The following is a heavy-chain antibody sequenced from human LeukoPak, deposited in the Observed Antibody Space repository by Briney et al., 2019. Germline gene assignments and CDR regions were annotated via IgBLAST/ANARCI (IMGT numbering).Heavy chain of an antibody. CDR3: ARDRPSFDY. Sequence: GASVKVSCKASGYTFTSYYMHWVRQAPGQGLEWMGIINPSGGSTSYAQKFQGRVTITADKSTSTAYMELSSLRSEDTAVYYCARDRPSFDYWGQGTLVTVSS. CDR1: GYTFTSYY. J-gene: IGHJ4*02. V-gene: IGHV1-46*01. CDR2: INPSGGST.